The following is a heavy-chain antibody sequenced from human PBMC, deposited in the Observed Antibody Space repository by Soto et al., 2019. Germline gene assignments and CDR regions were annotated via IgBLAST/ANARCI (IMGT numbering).Heavy chain of an antibody. CDR2: IIPIFGTA. CDR1: GGTFSSYS. D-gene: IGHD3-10*01. CDR3: ARAHYYGSGSYYTSFDP. V-gene: IGHV1-69*13. Sequence: SVKVSCKASGGTFSSYSISWVRQAPGQGLEWMGGIIPIFGTANYAQKFQGRVTITADESTSTAYMELSSLRSEDTAVYYCARAHYYGSGSYYTSFDPWGQGTLVTVSS. J-gene: IGHJ5*02.